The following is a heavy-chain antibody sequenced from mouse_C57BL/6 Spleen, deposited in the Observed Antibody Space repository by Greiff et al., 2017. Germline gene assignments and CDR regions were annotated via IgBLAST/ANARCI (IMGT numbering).Heavy chain of an antibody. D-gene: IGHD2-4*01. J-gene: IGHJ3*01. CDR2: IHPNSGST. Sequence: QVQLQQPGSELVTPGASVKLSCKASGYTFTSYWMHWVKQRPGQGLEWIGMIHPNSGSTNYNEKFKSKATLTVDKSSSTAYMQLSSLTSEDSAVYYCATTYYDYRFAYWGQGTLVTVSA. CDR3: ATTYYDYRFAY. V-gene: IGHV1-64*01. CDR1: GYTFTSYW.